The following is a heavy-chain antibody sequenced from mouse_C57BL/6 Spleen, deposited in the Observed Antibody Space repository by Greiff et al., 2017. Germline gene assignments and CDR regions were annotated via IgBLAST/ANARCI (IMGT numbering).Heavy chain of an antibody. D-gene: IGHD4-1*01. Sequence: EVQLQQSGPELVKPGASVKISCKASGYTFTDYYMNWVKQSHGKSLEWIGDINPNNGGTSYNQTFKGKATLTVDKSSSTAYMELRSLTSEDSAVYYCARSGSKLGRNYAMDYWGQGTSVTVSS. V-gene: IGHV1-26*01. CDR3: ARSGSKLGRNYAMDY. CDR1: GYTFTDYY. J-gene: IGHJ4*01. CDR2: INPNNGGT.